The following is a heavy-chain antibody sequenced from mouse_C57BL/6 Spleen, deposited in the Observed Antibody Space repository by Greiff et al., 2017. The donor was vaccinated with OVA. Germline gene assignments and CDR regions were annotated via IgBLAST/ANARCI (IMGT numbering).Heavy chain of an antibody. Sequence: VKLMESGPGLVAPSQSLSITCTVSGFSLTSYAISWVRQPPGKGLEWLGVIWPGGGTNYNSALKSRLSISKDNSKSQVFLKMNSLQTDDTARYYCARNHWDGTWFAYWGQGTLVTVSA. V-gene: IGHV2-9-1*01. CDR1: GFSLTSYA. D-gene: IGHD4-1*01. CDR3: ARNHWDGTWFAY. J-gene: IGHJ3*01. CDR2: IWPGGGT.